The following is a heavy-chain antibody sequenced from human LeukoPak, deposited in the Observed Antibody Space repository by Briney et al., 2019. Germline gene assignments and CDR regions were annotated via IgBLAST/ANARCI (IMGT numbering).Heavy chain of an antibody. V-gene: IGHV3-7*01. CDR3: ARRGYDFWSSYYPNYYYYYYMDV. J-gene: IGHJ6*03. CDR1: GFTFSSYW. Sequence: GGSLRLSCAASGFTFSSYWMSWVRQAPGKGLEWVANIKQDGSEKYYVDSVKGRFTISRDNAKNSLYLQMNSLGAEDTAVYYCARRGYDFWSSYYPNYYYYYYMDVWGKGTTVTVSS. D-gene: IGHD3-3*01. CDR2: IKQDGSEK.